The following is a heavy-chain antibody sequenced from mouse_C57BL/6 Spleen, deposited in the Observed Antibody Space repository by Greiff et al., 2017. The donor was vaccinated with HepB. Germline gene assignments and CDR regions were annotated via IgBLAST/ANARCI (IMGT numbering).Heavy chain of an antibody. D-gene: IGHD1-1*01. Sequence: EVKLVESGGGLVKPGGSLKLSCAASGFTFSSYTMSWVCQTPEKRLEWVATISGGGGNTYYPDSVKGRFTISRDNAKNTLYLQMSSLRSEDTALYYCARGEDYYGSTLFAYWGQGTLVTVSA. J-gene: IGHJ3*01. CDR3: ARGEDYYGSTLFAY. V-gene: IGHV5-9*01. CDR2: ISGGGGNT. CDR1: GFTFSSYT.